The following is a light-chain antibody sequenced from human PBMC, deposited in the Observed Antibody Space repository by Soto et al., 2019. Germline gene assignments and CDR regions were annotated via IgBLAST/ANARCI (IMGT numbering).Light chain of an antibody. Sequence: QSALTQPRSVSGSPGQSVTTSCTATSSDVGGYNSVSWYQQHPGKAPQLMISDVSQRPSGVPDRFSGSRSGNTASLTISGLQAEDEADYYCCSNAGSYASVVFGGGTKLTVL. CDR3: CSNAGSYASVV. CDR1: SSDVGGYNS. V-gene: IGLV2-11*01. CDR2: DVS. J-gene: IGLJ2*01.